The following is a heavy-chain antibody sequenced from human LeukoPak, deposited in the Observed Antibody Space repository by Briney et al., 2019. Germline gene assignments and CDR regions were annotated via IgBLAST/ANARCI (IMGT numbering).Heavy chain of an antibody. V-gene: IGHV1-2*02. CDR2: INPNSGGT. D-gene: IGHD3-10*01. J-gene: IGHJ4*02. Sequence: ASVKVSCKASGYTFTGYYMHWVRQAPGQGLEWMGWINPNSGGTNYAQKFQGRVTTTRDTSISTAYMELSRLRSDDTAVYYCASREWFGELSDYWGQGTLVTVSS. CDR3: ASREWFGELSDY. CDR1: GYTFTGYY.